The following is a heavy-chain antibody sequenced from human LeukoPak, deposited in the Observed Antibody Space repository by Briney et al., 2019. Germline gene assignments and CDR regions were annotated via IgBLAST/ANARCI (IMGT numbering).Heavy chain of an antibody. CDR2: ISSSSNTV. CDR1: GFTISDYY. D-gene: IGHD3/OR15-3a*01. Sequence: GGSLRLSCAASGFTISDYYMTWVRQAPGKGLEWVSYISSSSNTVYYADSVKGRLTVSRDNANNSLYVQMTNLRAEDTAVYYCARIPRDSYFYYMDVWGKGTTVTVSS. V-gene: IGHV3-11*04. CDR3: ARIPRDSYFYYMDV. J-gene: IGHJ6*03.